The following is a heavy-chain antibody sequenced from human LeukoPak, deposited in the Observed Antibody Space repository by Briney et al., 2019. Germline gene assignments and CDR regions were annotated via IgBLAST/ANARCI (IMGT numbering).Heavy chain of an antibody. CDR2: IIPILGIA. D-gene: IGHD3-10*01. V-gene: IGHV1-69*04. J-gene: IGHJ4*02. Sequence: ASVTVSCKASGGTFSSYAISWVRQAPGQGLEWMGRIIPILGIANYAQKFQGRVTITADKSTSTAYMELSSLRSKDTAVYYCARDWITMVRGVIITDTNFDYWGQGTLVTVSS. CDR3: ARDWITMVRGVIITDTNFDY. CDR1: GGTFSSYA.